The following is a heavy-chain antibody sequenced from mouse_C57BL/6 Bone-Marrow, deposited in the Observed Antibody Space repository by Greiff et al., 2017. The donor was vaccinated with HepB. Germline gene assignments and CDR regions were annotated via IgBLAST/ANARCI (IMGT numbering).Heavy chain of an antibody. V-gene: IGHV1-50*01. CDR2: IDPSDSYT. CDR3: ARAVVPDY. CDR1: GYTFTSYW. D-gene: IGHD1-1*01. J-gene: IGHJ2*01. Sequence: QVQLQQPGAELVKPGASVKLSCKASGYTFTSYWMQWVKQRPGQGLEWIGEIDPSDSYTNYNQKFKGKATLTVDTSSSTAYMQLSSLTSEDSAVYYRARAVVPDYWGQGTTLTVSS.